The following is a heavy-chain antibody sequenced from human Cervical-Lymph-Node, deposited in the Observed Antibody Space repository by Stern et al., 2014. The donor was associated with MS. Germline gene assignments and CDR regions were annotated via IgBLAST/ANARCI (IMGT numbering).Heavy chain of an antibody. V-gene: IGHV4-4*02. CDR3: ARVNSGYNWFDY. CDR2: IHHSGTT. Sequence: QLQLQESGPGLVKPSGTLSLTCAVFGGSISNTNWWGWVRPTPGMRLEWIGEIHHSGTTNFSPSLKSRVIMSVDKSKNQFSLELKSVTAADTATYYCARVNSGYNWFDYWGQGTRVTVSS. CDR1: GGSISNTNW. D-gene: IGHD5-12*01. J-gene: IGHJ5*01.